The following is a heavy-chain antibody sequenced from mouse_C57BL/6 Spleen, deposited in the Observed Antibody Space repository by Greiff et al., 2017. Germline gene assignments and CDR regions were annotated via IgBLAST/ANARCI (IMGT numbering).Heavy chain of an antibody. V-gene: IGHV5-15*04. CDR3: ARAEAGGKYFDY. CDR1: GFTFSDYG. CDR2: ISNLAYSI. Sequence: EVKVEESGGGLVQPGGSLKLSCAASGFTFSDYGMAWVRQAPRKGPEWVAFISNLAYSIYYADTVTGRFTISRENAKNTLYLEMSSLRSEDTAMYYCARAEAGGKYFDYWGQGTTLTVSS. D-gene: IGHD2-1*01. J-gene: IGHJ2*01.